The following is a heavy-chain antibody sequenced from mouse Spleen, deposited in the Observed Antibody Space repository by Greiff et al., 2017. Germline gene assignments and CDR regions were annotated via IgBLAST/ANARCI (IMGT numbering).Heavy chain of an antibody. CDR3: ARDYYGSSYDAMDY. CDR2: INPSTGGT. J-gene: IGHJ4*01. CDR1: GYSFTGYY. D-gene: IGHD1-1*01. V-gene: IGHV1-42*01. Sequence: VQLKQSGPELVKPGASVKISCKASGYSFTGYYMNWVKQSPEKSLEWIGEINPSTGGTTYNQKFKAKATLTVDKSSSTAYMQLKSLTSEDSAVYYCARDYYGSSYDAMDYWGQGTSVTVSS.